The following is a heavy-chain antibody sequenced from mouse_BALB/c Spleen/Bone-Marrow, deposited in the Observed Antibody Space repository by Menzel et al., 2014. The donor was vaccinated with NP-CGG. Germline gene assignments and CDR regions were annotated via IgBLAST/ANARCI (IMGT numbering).Heavy chain of an antibody. CDR3: TRGGNWDDFDV. D-gene: IGHD4-1*01. V-gene: IGHV5-17*02. J-gene: IGHJ1*01. CDR2: ISSGSNII. CDR1: GFTFSSFG. Sequence: DVQLQESGGGLVRPGGSRKLSCAASGFTFSSFGMHWVRQAPEKGLEWVAYISSGSNIIFYADIVKGRFTISRDNHKNNLFLQMPSVWSEDTVMYYCTRGGNWDDFDVWGAGTTVTGSS.